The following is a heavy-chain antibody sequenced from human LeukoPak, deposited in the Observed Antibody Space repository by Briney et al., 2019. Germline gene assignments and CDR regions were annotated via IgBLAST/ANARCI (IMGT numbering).Heavy chain of an antibody. CDR2: IPYDGNNK. Sequence: PGGSLRLSCAASGFSLTDSSVHWVRQAPGKGLEWVAVIPYDGNNKKYADSVKGRFTISRDNSKNTLYLQMNSLRAEDTAVYYCARESGVLRGYSYGQWGQGILVTVSS. CDR1: GFSLTDSS. D-gene: IGHD5-18*01. V-gene: IGHV3-30*04. J-gene: IGHJ4*02. CDR3: ARESGVLRGYSYGQ.